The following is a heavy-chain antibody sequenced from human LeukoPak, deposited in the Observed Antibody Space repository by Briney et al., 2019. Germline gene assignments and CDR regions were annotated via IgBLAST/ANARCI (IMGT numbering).Heavy chain of an antibody. D-gene: IGHD2-21*01. Sequence: GGSLRLSCVASGFTFSSYGMHWVRQAPGKGLEWVAVISSDGKTEIYADSVRGRFTISRDNSKGTHYLQMNSLRSEDTAVYYSAKAQPTLIPRSFDRWGQGALVTVSS. CDR3: AKAQPTLIPRSFDR. J-gene: IGHJ4*02. CDR2: ISSDGKTE. CDR1: GFTFSSYG. V-gene: IGHV3-30*18.